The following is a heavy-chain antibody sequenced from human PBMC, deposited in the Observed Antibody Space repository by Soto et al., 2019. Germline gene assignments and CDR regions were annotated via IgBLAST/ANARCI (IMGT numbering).Heavy chain of an antibody. D-gene: IGHD6-25*01. V-gene: IGHV3-11*01. Sequence: QVQLVESGGGLVKPGASLRLSCEASGFTFSDYYISWIRQAPGKGLEWVSWISGSGDNTYFADSVKGRFTISRDNAKNSLYLQMNSLRAEDTAVYYCARDVAAFDIWGQGTMVTVSS. CDR2: ISGSGDNT. CDR1: GFTFSDYY. CDR3: ARDVAAFDI. J-gene: IGHJ3*02.